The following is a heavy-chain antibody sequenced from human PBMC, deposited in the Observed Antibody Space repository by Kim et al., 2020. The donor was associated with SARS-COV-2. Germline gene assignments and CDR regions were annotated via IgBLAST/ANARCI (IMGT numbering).Heavy chain of an antibody. CDR2: INPSGGST. Sequence: ASVKVSCKASGYTFTSYYMHWVRQAPGQGLEWMGIINPSGGSTSYAQKFQGRVTMTRDTSTSTVYMELSSLRSEDTAVYYCARGIGAPYYDFWSGYYSPATNWFDHWGQGTLVTVSS. D-gene: IGHD3-3*01. CDR1: GYTFTSYY. V-gene: IGHV1-46*01. CDR3: ARGIGAPYYDFWSGYYSPATNWFDH. J-gene: IGHJ5*02.